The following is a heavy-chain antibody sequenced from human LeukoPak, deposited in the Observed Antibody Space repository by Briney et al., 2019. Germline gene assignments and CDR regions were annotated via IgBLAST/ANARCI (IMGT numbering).Heavy chain of an antibody. V-gene: IGHV3-30-3*01. CDR2: ISYDGSNK. J-gene: IGHJ4*02. Sequence: GGSLRLSCAASGFTFSSYAMHWVRQAPGKGLEWVAVISYDGSNKYYADSVKGRFTISRDNSKNTLYLQMNSLRAEDTAVYYCARDRFSLVAATLSRDYWGQGTLVTVSS. CDR3: ARDRFSLVAATLSRDY. D-gene: IGHD2-15*01. CDR1: GFTFSSYA.